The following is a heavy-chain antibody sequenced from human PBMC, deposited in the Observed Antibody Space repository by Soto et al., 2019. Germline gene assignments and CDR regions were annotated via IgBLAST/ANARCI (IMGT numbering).Heavy chain of an antibody. CDR2: ISAYNGNT. Sequence: ASVKVSCKASGYTFTSYYMHWVRQAPGQGLEWMGWISAYNGNTNYAQKLQGRVTMTTDTSTSTAYMELRSLRSDDTAVYYCARSGVRFLEWLPHDAFDIWGQGTMVT. J-gene: IGHJ3*02. CDR1: GYTFTSYY. CDR3: ARSGVRFLEWLPHDAFDI. V-gene: IGHV1-18*04. D-gene: IGHD3-3*01.